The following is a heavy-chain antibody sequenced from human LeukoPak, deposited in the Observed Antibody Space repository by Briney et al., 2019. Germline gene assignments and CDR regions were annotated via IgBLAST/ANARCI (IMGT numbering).Heavy chain of an antibody. CDR3: ARASPYYYYGMDV. V-gene: IGHV1-2*02. CDR2: INPNSGGT. J-gene: IGHJ6*02. Sequence: ASVKVSCKASGGTFSSYAISWVRQAPGQGLEWMGWINPNSGGTNYAQKFQGRVTMTRDTSISTAYMELSRLRSDDTAVYYCARASPYYYYGMDVWGQGTTVTVAS. CDR1: GGTFSSYA.